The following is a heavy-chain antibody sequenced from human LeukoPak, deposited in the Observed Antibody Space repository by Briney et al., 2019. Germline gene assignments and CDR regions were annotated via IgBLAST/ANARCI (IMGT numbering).Heavy chain of an antibody. Sequence: GGSLRLSCAASGFTFTSYWMSWVRQAPGKGLEWVANINQDGSERYYVDSVKGRFTISRDNAKNSLYLQMNSLRAEDTAVYYCARDRIAGTGIGYFDYWGQGTLVTVSS. D-gene: IGHD6-13*01. J-gene: IGHJ4*02. CDR1: GFTFTSYW. CDR3: ARDRIAGTGIGYFDY. V-gene: IGHV3-7*03. CDR2: INQDGSER.